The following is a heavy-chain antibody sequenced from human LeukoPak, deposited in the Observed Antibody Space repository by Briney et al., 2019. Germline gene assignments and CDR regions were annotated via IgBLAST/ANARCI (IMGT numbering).Heavy chain of an antibody. D-gene: IGHD7-27*01. CDR1: GGSVSSGTYF. V-gene: IGHV4-61*01. CDR2: IHYSVTT. Sequence: ASETLSLTCTVSGGSVSSGTYFWTWVRQPPGKGLEWIGHIHYSVTTNYNPSPKSRVTMSLDTSKNQFSLKLTSVTAADTAIYFCARWGTYWGQGILVTVSS. CDR3: ARWGTY. J-gene: IGHJ4*02.